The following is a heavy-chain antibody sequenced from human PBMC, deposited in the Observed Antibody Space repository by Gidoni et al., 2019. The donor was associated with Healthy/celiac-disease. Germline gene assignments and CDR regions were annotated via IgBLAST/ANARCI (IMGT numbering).Heavy chain of an antibody. J-gene: IGHJ5*02. V-gene: IGHV1-69*01. CDR1: AGPFSTYS. D-gene: IGHD3-3*01. CDR3: ARDYTPRYDFWSGYYWFDP. Sequence: QVQLVQSGAAVKKPVSSVQVSCQASAGPFSTYSIRWVRQAPGQGLAWMGGINPTVGTANYAQKFQGRVTITADEATSTAYRGLSSLRSEDTAVYYCARDYTPRYDFWSGYYWFDPWGQGTLVTVSS. CDR2: INPTVGTA.